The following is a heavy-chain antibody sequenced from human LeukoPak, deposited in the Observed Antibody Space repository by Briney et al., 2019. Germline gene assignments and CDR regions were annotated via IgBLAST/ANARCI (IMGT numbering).Heavy chain of an antibody. D-gene: IGHD5-18*01. V-gene: IGHV4-34*01. CDR2: INHSGST. CDR3: ARGYSYGYSIDY. Sequence: PSETLSLTYAVYGGSFSDYYWSWIRQPPGKGLEWIGEINHSGSTNYNPSLKSRVTISVDTSKNQFSLKLSSVTAADTAVYYCARGYSYGYSIDYWGQGTLVTVSS. J-gene: IGHJ4*02. CDR1: GGSFSDYY.